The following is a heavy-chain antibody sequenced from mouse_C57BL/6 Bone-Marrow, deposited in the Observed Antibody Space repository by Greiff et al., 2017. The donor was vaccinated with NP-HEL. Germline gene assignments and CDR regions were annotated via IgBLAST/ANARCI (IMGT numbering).Heavy chain of an antibody. CDR3: ARFTTVVATGYFDY. D-gene: IGHD1-1*01. Sequence: QVQLQQPGAELVKPGASVKLSCKASGYTFTSYWMHWVKQRPGQGLEWIGMIHPNSGSTNYNEKFKSKATLTVDKSSSTAYMQLSSLTSEDSAVYSCARFTTVVATGYFDYWGKGTTLTVSS. CDR1: GYTFTSYW. V-gene: IGHV1-64*01. CDR2: IHPNSGST. J-gene: IGHJ2*01.